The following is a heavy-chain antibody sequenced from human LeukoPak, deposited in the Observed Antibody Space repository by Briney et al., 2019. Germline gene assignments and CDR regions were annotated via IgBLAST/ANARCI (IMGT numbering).Heavy chain of an antibody. CDR1: GFTFSSYS. Sequence: PGGSLRLSCAASGFTFSSYSMNWVRQAPGKGLEWVSSISSSSSYIYYADSVKGRFTISRDNAKNSLYLQMNSLRAEDTAVYYCARSTYYDFWSGDPSPHAFDIWGQGTMVTVSS. CDR2: ISSSSSYI. V-gene: IGHV3-21*01. CDR3: ARSTYYDFWSGDPSPHAFDI. D-gene: IGHD3-3*01. J-gene: IGHJ3*02.